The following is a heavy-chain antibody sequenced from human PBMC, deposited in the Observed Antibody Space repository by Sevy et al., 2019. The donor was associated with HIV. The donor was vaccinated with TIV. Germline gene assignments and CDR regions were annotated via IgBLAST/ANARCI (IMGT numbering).Heavy chain of an antibody. CDR2: ISAYNGNT. Sequence: ASVKVSCKASGYTFTSYGISWVRHAPGEGLEWMGWISAYNGNTNYAQKLQGRVTMTRDTSTSTAYMELRSLRSDDTAVYYCARTHDYGILGMDVWGQGTTVTVSS. J-gene: IGHJ6*02. D-gene: IGHD4-17*01. CDR3: ARTHDYGILGMDV. V-gene: IGHV1-18*01. CDR1: GYTFTSYG.